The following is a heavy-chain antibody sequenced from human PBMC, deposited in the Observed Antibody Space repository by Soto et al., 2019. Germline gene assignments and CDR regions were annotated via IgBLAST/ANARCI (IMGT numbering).Heavy chain of an antibody. D-gene: IGHD5-12*01. Sequence: QVQLVQSGVEVKKPGASVTVSCKASGYRFSDYYLHWVRQAPGQGPEWMGWMNPSSGDTKYAQKFKGRVTMTRDTSVRTAYMELNWLKSDDTAVYYCARESGGATATLDYYYFYMDVWGIGTTVTVSS. CDR1: GYRFSDYY. V-gene: IGHV1-2*02. J-gene: IGHJ6*03. CDR3: ARESGGATATLDYYYFYMDV. CDR2: MNPSSGDT.